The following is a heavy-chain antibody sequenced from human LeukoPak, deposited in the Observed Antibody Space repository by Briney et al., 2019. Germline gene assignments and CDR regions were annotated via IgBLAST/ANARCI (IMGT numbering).Heavy chain of an antibody. CDR1: GGSISSGGYY. D-gene: IGHD5-18*01. J-gene: IGHJ4*02. V-gene: IGHV4-31*03. Sequence: SETLSLTCTVSGGSISSGGYYWSWIRQHPGKGLEWIGYIYYSGSTYYNPSLKSRVTISVDTSKNQLSLKLSSVTAADTAVYYCARIVPYNYGYIDYWGQGTLVTVSS. CDR3: ARIVPYNYGYIDY. CDR2: IYYSGST.